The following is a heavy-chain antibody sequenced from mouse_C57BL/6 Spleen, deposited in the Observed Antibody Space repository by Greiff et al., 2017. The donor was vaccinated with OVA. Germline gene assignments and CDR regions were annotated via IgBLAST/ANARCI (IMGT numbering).Heavy chain of an antibody. Sequence: QVQLQQPGAELVRPGSSVKLSCKASGYTFTSYWMHWVKQRPIQGLEWIGNIDPSDSETHYNQKFKDKATLTVAQSSSTAYMQLSSLTSDDSAVDYGARFLGYYAMDYWGQGTSVTVSS. CDR1: GYTFTSYW. J-gene: IGHJ4*01. CDR3: ARFLGYYAMDY. V-gene: IGHV1-52*01. CDR2: IDPSDSET.